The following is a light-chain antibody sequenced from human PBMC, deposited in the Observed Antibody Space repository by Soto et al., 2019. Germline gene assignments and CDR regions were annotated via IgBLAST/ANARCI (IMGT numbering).Light chain of an antibody. J-gene: IGLJ1*01. V-gene: IGLV2-14*01. CDR2: DVS. CDR3: SSYTSSSTLV. CDR1: SSDVGGYNY. Sequence: QSVLTQPASVSGSPGQSITISCTGTSSDVGGYNYVSWYQSHPGKAPKLMIYDVSNRPSGVSNRFSGSKSGNTASLTISGLQAEDEADYYCSSYTSSSTLVFGTGTKVTVL.